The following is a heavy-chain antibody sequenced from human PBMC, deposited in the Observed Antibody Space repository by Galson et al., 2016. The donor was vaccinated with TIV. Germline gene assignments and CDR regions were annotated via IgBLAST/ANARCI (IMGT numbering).Heavy chain of an antibody. CDR1: GYSISSGFY. J-gene: IGHJ5*02. V-gene: IGHV4-38-2*01. CDR2: LYHSGTI. D-gene: IGHD6-6*01. Sequence: LSLTCAVSGYSISSGFYWGWIRQSSGKGLEWIGSLYHSGTIYYNPSLKSRVTILLDTSKNQCSLKLRSVTAADTAVYYCARHRRLDTEDWFDPWGQGMLVTVSS. CDR3: ARHRRLDTEDWFDP.